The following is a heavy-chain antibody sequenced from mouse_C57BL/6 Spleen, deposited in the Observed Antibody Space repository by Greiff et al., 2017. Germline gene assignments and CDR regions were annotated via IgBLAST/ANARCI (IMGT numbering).Heavy chain of an antibody. Sequence: VQLQQSGAELVKPGASVKISCKASGYAFSSYWMNWVKQRPGKGLEWIGQFYPGDGDTNYNGKFKGKATLTADKSSSPAYMQLSSLTAEDSAVYFCARNDGYPWFAYWGQGTLVTVSA. V-gene: IGHV1-80*01. D-gene: IGHD2-3*01. CDR1: GYAFSSYW. CDR3: ARNDGYPWFAY. CDR2: FYPGDGDT. J-gene: IGHJ3*01.